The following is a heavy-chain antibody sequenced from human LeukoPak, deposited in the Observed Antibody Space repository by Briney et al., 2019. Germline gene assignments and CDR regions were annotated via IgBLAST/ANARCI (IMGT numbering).Heavy chain of an antibody. Sequence: GGSLXXXXXXXXFSFXNXAXXWXRXXXXKXXXXIXAIYNSCGYTYYLDSVKGRFTISRDNSRKTLYMQMSRLRAGDTAVYYCAGHHFGSGNYYKFWGQGTLVTVSS. D-gene: IGHD3-10*01. CDR3: AGHHFGSGNYYKF. J-gene: IGHJ4*02. V-gene: IGHV3-23*01. CDR1: XFSFXNXA. CDR2: IYNSCGYT.